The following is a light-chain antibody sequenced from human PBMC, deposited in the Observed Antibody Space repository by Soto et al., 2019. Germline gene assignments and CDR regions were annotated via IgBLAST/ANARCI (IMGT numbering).Light chain of an antibody. CDR2: GAS. J-gene: IGKJ1*01. V-gene: IGKV3-15*01. CDR3: QQYNNWPRGWT. Sequence: EIVMTQSPATLSVSPGERATLSCRASQSVSSNLAWYQQKPGQAPRLLIYGASTRATGIPARFSGSGSGTEFTLTISSLQSEDFAVYYCQQYNNWPRGWTFGQGTKVEIK. CDR1: QSVSSN.